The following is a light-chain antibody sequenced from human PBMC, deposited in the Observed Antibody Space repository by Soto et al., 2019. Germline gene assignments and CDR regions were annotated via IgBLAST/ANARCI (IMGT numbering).Light chain of an antibody. V-gene: IGKV3-15*01. CDR1: QSVDIS. J-gene: IGKJ1*01. CDR2: GAS. CDR3: QQYRSWPRT. Sequence: EIVLTQSPGTLSLSPGERVTLSCRASQSVDISLAWYQQKPGQAPRLLIYGASTRATDMPGTFSGRGSGTEFTLTISSLRPEDFAVYYCQQYRSWPRTFGQGTKVDIK.